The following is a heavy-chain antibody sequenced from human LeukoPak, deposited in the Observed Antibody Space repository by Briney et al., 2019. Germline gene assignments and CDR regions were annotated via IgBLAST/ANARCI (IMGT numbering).Heavy chain of an antibody. Sequence: GGSLRLSCAASGFTFRTYSMNWVRQAPGKGLEWVSCISGSSSYIYYADSVKGRFTISRDNAKNSLYLQMNSLRAEDTAVYYCAKDWPSEWQQLPDYDAVDIWGQGIMVTVSS. J-gene: IGHJ3*02. CDR3: AKDWPSEWQQLPDYDAVDI. V-gene: IGHV3-21*04. CDR1: GFTFRTYS. D-gene: IGHD6-13*01. CDR2: ISGSSSYI.